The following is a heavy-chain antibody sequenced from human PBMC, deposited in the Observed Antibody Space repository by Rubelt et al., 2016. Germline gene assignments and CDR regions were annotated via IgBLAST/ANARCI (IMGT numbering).Heavy chain of an antibody. CDR1: GGSISSYY. D-gene: IGHD6-13*01. CDR3: ARGFASTWYYFDD. CDR2: THYSGST. V-gene: IGHV4-59*01. Sequence: QVQLQESGPGLVKPSETLSLTCTVSGGSISSYYWSWIRQPPGKGLEWIGYTHYSGSTNYNPSLKSRVTISVDTSKNQFSLNLGSVTAADTAVYYCARGFASTWYYFDDWGQGTLVTVSS. J-gene: IGHJ4*02.